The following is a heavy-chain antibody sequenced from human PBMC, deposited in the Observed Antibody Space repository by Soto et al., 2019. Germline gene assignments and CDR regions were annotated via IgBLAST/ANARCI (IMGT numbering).Heavy chain of an antibody. J-gene: IGHJ5*02. D-gene: IGHD3-22*01. V-gene: IGHV4-4*07. CDR1: GGSISSYY. CDR2: IYTSGST. Sequence: SETLSLSCTVSGGSISSYYWSWIRQPAGKGLEWIGRIYTSGSTNYNPSLKSRVTMSVDTSKNQFSLKLSSVTAADTAVYYCARDRDGYYDSSGSKNWFDPWGQGTLVTVSS. CDR3: ARDRDGYYDSSGSKNWFDP.